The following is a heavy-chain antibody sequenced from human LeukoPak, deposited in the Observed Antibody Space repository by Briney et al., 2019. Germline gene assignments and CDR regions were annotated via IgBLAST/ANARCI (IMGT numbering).Heavy chain of an antibody. V-gene: IGHV1-2*02. D-gene: IGHD3-22*01. J-gene: IGHJ4*01. CDR1: GYTFTAYY. Sequence: ASVKVSCKTSGYTFTAYYIHWVRQAPGQGPEWMGWINPNSGGTKYAQKFQGGVTMTRDTSITTVYLELSRLRSDDTAMYYCARGAGTLYYYDTSGYYEWWGQGTLVTVSS. CDR3: ARGAGTLYYYDTSGYYEW. CDR2: INPNSGGT.